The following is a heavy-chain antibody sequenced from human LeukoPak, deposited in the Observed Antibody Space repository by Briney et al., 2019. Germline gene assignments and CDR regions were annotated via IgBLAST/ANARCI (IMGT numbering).Heavy chain of an antibody. CDR2: IKQDGSEK. V-gene: IGHV3-7*03. CDR3: ARVGIEQLVQDYYFDY. Sequence: GGSLRLSCAASGSTFSSYWMSWVRQAPGKGLEWVANIKQDGSEKYYVDSVKGRFTISRDNAKNSLYLQMNSLRAEDTAVYYCARVGIEQLVQDYYFDYWGQGTLVTVSS. D-gene: IGHD6-13*01. J-gene: IGHJ4*02. CDR1: GSTFSSYW.